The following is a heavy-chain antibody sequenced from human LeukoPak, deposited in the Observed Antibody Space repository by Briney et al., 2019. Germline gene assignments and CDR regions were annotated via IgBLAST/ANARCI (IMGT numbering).Heavy chain of an antibody. Sequence: ASVKVSCKASGYSFTGYYMHWVRQAPGQGLEWMGWINLDSGGTNYAQKFQGRVTMTRDTSITTAYMELSRLTSDDTAVYYCASGYSDYADYYNYYMDVWGKGTTVTVSS. CDR3: ASGYSDYADYYNYYMDV. V-gene: IGHV1-2*02. D-gene: IGHD4-11*01. CDR2: INLDSGGT. J-gene: IGHJ6*03. CDR1: GYSFTGYY.